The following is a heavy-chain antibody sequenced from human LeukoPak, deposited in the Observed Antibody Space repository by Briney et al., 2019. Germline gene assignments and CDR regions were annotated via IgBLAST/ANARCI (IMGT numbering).Heavy chain of an antibody. J-gene: IGHJ4*02. Sequence: SVKVSCKASGFTFTSPAMQWVRQARGQRLEWIGWIVVGSGNTNYAQKFQERVTITRDMSTSTAYMELSSLRSEDTAVYYCAAVSSSSPGDYWGQGTLVTVSS. V-gene: IGHV1-58*02. D-gene: IGHD6-13*01. CDR1: GFTFTSPA. CDR3: AAVSSSSPGDY. CDR2: IVVGSGNT.